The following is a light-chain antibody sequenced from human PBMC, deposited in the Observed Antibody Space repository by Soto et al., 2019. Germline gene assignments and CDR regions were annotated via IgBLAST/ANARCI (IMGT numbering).Light chain of an antibody. CDR3: QQFGSSPLFT. CDR1: QSVSSSY. Sequence: EIVLTQSPGTLSLCPGERATLSCRASQSVSSSYLAWYKQKPGQAPRLLIYGASSRATGIPDRFSVSGSGTDFTLTISRLEPEDFAVYYCQQFGSSPLFTFGPGTKVDVK. J-gene: IGKJ3*01. V-gene: IGKV3-20*01. CDR2: GAS.